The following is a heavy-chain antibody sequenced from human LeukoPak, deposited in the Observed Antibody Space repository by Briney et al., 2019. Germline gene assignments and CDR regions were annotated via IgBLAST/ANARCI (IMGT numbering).Heavy chain of an antibody. V-gene: IGHV3-49*04. Sequence: GGSLRLSCTASGFTFGDYAMTWVRQAPGKGLEWVGFIASETYGGTAEYAASVKGRFTTSRDDSKSIAYLQMNSLKTEDTAVYYCTRDQTPYYWGQGTLVTVSS. CDR3: TRDQTPYY. CDR1: GFTFGDYA. CDR2: IASETYGGTA. J-gene: IGHJ4*02.